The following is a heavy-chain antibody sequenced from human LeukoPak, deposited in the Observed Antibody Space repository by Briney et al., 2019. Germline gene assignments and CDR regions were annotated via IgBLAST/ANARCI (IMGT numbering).Heavy chain of an antibody. J-gene: IGHJ6*03. D-gene: IGHD4-11*01. Sequence: SVKVSCNLSGGTFSTYPINWVRQAPGQGLEGMGKIIPIFGAPDYAQKFQGRVTITADKSTNTAFMELISVRSDDTAVYYCATPRRPTDYYYYYMNVWGNGTTVTVSS. CDR1: GGTFSTYP. CDR3: ATPRRPTDYYYYYMNV. V-gene: IGHV1-69*06. CDR2: IIPIFGAP.